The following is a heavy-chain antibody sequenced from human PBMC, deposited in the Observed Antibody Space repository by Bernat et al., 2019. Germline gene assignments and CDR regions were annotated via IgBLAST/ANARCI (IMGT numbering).Heavy chain of an antibody. V-gene: IGHV3-30-3*01. Sequence: QVQLVESGGGVVQPGRSLRLSCAASGFTFSSYAMHWVRQAPGKGLEWVAVISYDGSNKYYADSVKGRFTISRDNSKNTLYLQMNSLRAEDTAVYYCVRPNLPTLPPDYWGQGTLVTVSS. CDR3: VRPNLPTLPPDY. J-gene: IGHJ4*02. CDR2: ISYDGSNK. CDR1: GFTFSSYA.